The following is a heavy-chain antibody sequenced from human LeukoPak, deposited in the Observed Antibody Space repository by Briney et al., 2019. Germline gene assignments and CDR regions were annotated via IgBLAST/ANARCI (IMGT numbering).Heavy chain of an antibody. D-gene: IGHD7-27*01. CDR1: GFIFGDYG. J-gene: IGHJ4*02. CDR3: TRDWVH. Sequence: GGSLRLSCTASGFIFGDYGMTWVRQAPGKGLEWVGFIRSKAYGGTTEYAASVKGRFIISRDDSKSIAYLQMNSLKTEDTAVYYCTRDWVHWGQGTLVTVSS. V-gene: IGHV3-49*04. CDR2: IRSKAYGGTT.